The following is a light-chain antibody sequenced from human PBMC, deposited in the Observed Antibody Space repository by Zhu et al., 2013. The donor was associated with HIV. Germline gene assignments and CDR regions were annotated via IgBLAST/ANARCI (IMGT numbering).Light chain of an antibody. CDR2: GAS. V-gene: IGKV3-20*01. Sequence: EIVMTQSPATLSVSPGEIATLSCRASQSVSSSYLAWYQQKPGQAPRLLIYGASSRATGIPDRFSGSGSGTDFTLTISRLEPEDFAVYYCQQYGSSPRTFGQGTKLEIK. CDR1: QSVSSSY. J-gene: IGKJ2*01. CDR3: QQYGSSPRT.